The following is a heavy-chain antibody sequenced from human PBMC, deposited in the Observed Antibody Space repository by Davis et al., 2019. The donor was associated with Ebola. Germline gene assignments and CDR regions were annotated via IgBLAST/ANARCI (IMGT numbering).Heavy chain of an antibody. D-gene: IGHD2-2*01. J-gene: IGHJ4*02. CDR3: AKDERVVVPAASTFLGY. CDR2: ISGSGGNT. Sequence: GESLKISCAASGYTFSSYAMSWVRQAPGKGLEWVSAISGSGGNTFYADSVRGRFTISRDNSKNTLYLQMNSLRAEDTAVYYCAKDERVVVPAASTFLGYWCQGTLVTVSS. V-gene: IGHV3-23*01. CDR1: GYTFSSYA.